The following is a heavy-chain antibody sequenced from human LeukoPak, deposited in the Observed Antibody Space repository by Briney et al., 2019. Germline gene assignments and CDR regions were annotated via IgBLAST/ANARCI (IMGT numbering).Heavy chain of an antibody. V-gene: IGHV3-30*03. CDR2: ISYQESNK. J-gene: IGHJ4*02. Sequence: GGSLTLSCAASGFTFSSYSMNWVRQAPGKGLEWVAIISYQESNKYYADSVRGRFTISRDNSKDTLYLQMNNLRAEDTAVYYCARDQRGGFWSGGTDYWGQGTLVTVSS. CDR1: GFTFSSYS. D-gene: IGHD3-3*01. CDR3: ARDQRGGFWSGGTDY.